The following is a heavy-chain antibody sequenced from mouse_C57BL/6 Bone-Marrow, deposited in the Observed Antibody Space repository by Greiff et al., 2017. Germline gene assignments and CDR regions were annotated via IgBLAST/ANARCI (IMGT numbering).Heavy chain of an antibody. V-gene: IGHV1-69*01. Sequence: QVQLQQPGAELVMPGASVKLSCKASGYTFTSYWMHWVKQRPGQGLEWIGEIDPSDSYTHYNQKFKGKSTLTVDKSSSTAYMQLSSLTSEDSAGYYCARDGSSYNYAMDYWGQGTSVTVSS. J-gene: IGHJ4*01. CDR1: GYTFTSYW. CDR3: ARDGSSYNYAMDY. D-gene: IGHD1-1*01. CDR2: IDPSDSYT.